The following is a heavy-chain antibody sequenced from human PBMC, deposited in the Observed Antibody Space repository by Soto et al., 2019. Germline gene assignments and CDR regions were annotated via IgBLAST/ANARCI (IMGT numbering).Heavy chain of an antibody. CDR3: ATGWELHY. J-gene: IGHJ4*02. CDR2: ISTSKGNT. Sequence: EASVNVSCKTSGYTFTSYGISWVRQAPGQGPEWMGWISTSKGNTNYAQKLQGRVTMTTDTSTSTAYMELRSLISDDTAVYYCATGWELHYWGQGTLVTVSS. D-gene: IGHD1-26*01. CDR1: GYTFTSYG. V-gene: IGHV1-18*01.